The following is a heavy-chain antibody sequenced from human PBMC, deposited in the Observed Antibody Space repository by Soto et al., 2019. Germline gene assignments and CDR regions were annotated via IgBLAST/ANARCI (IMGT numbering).Heavy chain of an antibody. CDR3: ARVLVVVAAGYNWFDP. D-gene: IGHD2-15*01. J-gene: IGHJ5*02. V-gene: IGHV4-34*01. Sequence: SETLSLTCAVYGGSFSGYYWSWIRQPPGKGLEWIGEINHSGSTNYNPSLKSRVTISVDTSKNQFSLKLSSVTAADTAVYYCARVLVVVAAGYNWFDPWGQGTLVTVSS. CDR2: INHSGST. CDR1: GGSFSGYY.